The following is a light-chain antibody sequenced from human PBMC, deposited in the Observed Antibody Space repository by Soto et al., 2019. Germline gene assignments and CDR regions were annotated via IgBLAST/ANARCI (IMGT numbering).Light chain of an antibody. V-gene: IGKV3-20*01. CDR3: QQYGSSPT. CDR1: QSVRNNF. J-gene: IGKJ4*01. Sequence: EIVLTQSPGTLSLSPGERATLSCRASQSVRNNFLAWYQQKPGQAPRLLIYGASSRATGIPDRFGGSGSGTDFTLTISGLEPEDLAVYYGQQYGSSPTFGGGTKVEIK. CDR2: GAS.